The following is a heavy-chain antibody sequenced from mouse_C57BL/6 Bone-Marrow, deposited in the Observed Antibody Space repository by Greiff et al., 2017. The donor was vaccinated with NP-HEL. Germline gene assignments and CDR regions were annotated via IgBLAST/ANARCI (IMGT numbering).Heavy chain of an antibody. CDR1: GFTFTDYY. Sequence: EVKLVESGGGLVQPGGSLSLSCAASGFTFTDYYMSWVRQPPGKALEWLGFIRNKANGYTTEYSASVKGRFTISRDNSQSILYLQMNALRAEDSATYYCARWGPSFAYWGQGTLVTVSA. CDR2: IRNKANGYTT. J-gene: IGHJ3*01. V-gene: IGHV7-3*01. CDR3: ARWGPSFAY.